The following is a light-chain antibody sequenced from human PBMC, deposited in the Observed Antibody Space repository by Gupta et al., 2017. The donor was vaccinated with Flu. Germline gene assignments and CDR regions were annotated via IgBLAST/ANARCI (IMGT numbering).Light chain of an antibody. CDR3: QAWDGNSVV. CDR2: QNN. J-gene: IGLJ2*01. Sequence: GDKLEHKYACWYQQRPGQSPVLVIFQNNKRPSGIPERFSASNSGNTATLTVTGTQIVDEADYYCQAWDGNSVVFGGGTKLTVL. V-gene: IGLV3-1*01. CDR1: KLEHKY.